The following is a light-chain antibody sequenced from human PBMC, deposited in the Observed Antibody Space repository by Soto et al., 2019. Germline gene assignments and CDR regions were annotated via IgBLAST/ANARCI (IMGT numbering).Light chain of an antibody. Sequence: DIQMTPSPSSVSASVGDRVTITCRASQRISSWLAGYQQKPGKAPKVLIYDASSLQSGVPSRFSGSGSGTDFTLTISSLQPEDFATYYCQQADSFPLTFGGGTKVEIK. V-gene: IGKV1D-12*01. CDR3: QQADSFPLT. CDR2: DAS. CDR1: QRISSW. J-gene: IGKJ4*01.